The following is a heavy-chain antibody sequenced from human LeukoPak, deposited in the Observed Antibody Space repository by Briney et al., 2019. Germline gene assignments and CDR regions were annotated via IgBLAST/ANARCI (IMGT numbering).Heavy chain of an antibody. J-gene: IGHJ4*02. CDR2: INHSGST. V-gene: IGHV4-34*01. CDR1: GGSFSGYY. Sequence: SETLSLTCAVYGGSFSGYYWSWIRQPPGKGLEWIGEINHSGSTNYNPPLKSRVTISVDTSKNQFSLKLSSVTAADTAVYYCAQGYSYGPEGGLGDYWGQGTLVTVSS. CDR3: AQGYSYGPEGGLGDY. D-gene: IGHD5-18*01.